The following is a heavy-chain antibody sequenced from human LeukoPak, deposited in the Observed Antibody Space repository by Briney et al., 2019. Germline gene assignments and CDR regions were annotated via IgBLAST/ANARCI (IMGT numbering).Heavy chain of an antibody. J-gene: IGHJ4*02. CDR2: ITSSSTYM. V-gene: IGHV3-21*01. D-gene: IGHD2-2*01. CDR1: GFTFSTYN. CDR3: ARASHGVVSDAYTLAY. Sequence: GGSLRLSCAASGFTFSTYNMNWVRRTPGKGLEWVSSITSSSTYMFYADSVRGRFTISRDNAENSLFLQMNSLRDEDTAVYYCARASHGVVSDAYTLAYWGQGTLVTVSS.